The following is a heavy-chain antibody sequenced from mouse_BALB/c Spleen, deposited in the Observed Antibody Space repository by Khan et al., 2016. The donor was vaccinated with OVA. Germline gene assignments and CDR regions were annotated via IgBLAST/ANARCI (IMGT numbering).Heavy chain of an antibody. CDR3: ARTWYGNPFDY. Sequence: VQLQQSGPELVKPGASVKISCKASGYTFTDYNMNWVKQSPGKSLEWIGYIYPYNGSTAYNQKFKSKATLTVDNSSSTPYMELRSLTSEDSAVXYCARTWYGNPFDYWGQGTTLTVSA. J-gene: IGHJ2*01. CDR1: GYTFTDYN. CDR2: IYPYNGST. V-gene: IGHV1S29*02. D-gene: IGHD2-10*02.